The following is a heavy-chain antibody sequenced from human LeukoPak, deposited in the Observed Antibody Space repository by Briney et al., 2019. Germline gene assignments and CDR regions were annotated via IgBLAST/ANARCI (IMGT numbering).Heavy chain of an antibody. V-gene: IGHV3-30*18. Sequence: GGSLRLSCAASGFTFRSYGMHWVRQAPGKGLEWVAVISYDGSNKFYADSVKGRFTISRDNSKNTLFLQMNSLRVEDAAVYYCAKYVVMGPTKHGLDYWGQGTLVTVSS. CDR3: AKYVVMGPTKHGLDY. CDR1: GFTFRSYG. D-gene: IGHD1-26*01. J-gene: IGHJ4*02. CDR2: ISYDGSNK.